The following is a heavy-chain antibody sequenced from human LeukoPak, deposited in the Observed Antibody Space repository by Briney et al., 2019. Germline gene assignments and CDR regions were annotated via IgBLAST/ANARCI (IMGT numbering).Heavy chain of an antibody. V-gene: IGHV3-13*01. Sequence: TLSXXXXHWVRHVPGKGLEWISAINVAGDTYYSDSVKGRFTVSRDNARNSVHLQMTSLRAGDTAVYHCTREPDVWGTWYFDLWGRGTQVTVSS. CDR3: TREPDVWGTWYFDL. CDR2: INVAGDT. J-gene: IGHJ2*01. CDR1: TLSXXX. D-gene: IGHD1-7*01.